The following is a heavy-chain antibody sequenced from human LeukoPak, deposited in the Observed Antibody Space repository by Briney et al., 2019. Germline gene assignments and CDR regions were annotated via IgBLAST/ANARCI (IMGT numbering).Heavy chain of an antibody. CDR2: ISSNGGST. CDR3: AREKTVGATPFGENYYFDY. V-gene: IGHV3-64*01. J-gene: IGHJ4*02. D-gene: IGHD1-26*01. Sequence: PGGSLRLSCAASGFTFSSYAMHWVRQAPGKGLEYVSAISSNGGSTYYANSVKGRFTISRDNSKNTLYLQMGSLRAEDMAVYYCAREKTVGATPFGENYYFDYWGQGTLVTVSS. CDR1: GFTFSSYA.